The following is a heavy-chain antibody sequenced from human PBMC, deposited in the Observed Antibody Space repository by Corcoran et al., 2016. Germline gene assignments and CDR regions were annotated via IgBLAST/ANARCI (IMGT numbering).Heavy chain of an antibody. D-gene: IGHD2-2*01. J-gene: IGHJ6*02. CDR3: ARPAAIYPHYYYYYGMDV. V-gene: IGHV1-18*01. Sequence: QVQLVQSGAEVKKPGASVKVSCKASGYTFTSYGISWVRQAPGQGLEWMGWISAYNGNTNYAQKLQGRVTMTTDTSTSTAYMELRSLRSDDTGVYYCARPAAIYPHYYYYYGMDVWGQGTTVTVSS. CDR1: GYTFTSYG. CDR2: ISAYNGNT.